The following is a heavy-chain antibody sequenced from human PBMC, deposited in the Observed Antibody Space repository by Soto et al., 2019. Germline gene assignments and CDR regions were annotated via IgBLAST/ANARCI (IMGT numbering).Heavy chain of an antibody. CDR1: GFSLTTSGVG. D-gene: IGHD3-3*01. Sequence: QITLKESGPPVVNPTETLTLTCTFSGFSLTTSGVGVGWVRQSPGKVPEWLALIYWDDDKRYSTSLNSRLIITKDTSKNQVVLTMANVDPADTATYYCAHRVLRTVFGLVTTTAIYFDFWGPGTPVVVSS. J-gene: IGHJ4*02. CDR3: AHRVLRTVFGLVTTTAIYFDF. CDR2: IYWDDDK. V-gene: IGHV2-5*02.